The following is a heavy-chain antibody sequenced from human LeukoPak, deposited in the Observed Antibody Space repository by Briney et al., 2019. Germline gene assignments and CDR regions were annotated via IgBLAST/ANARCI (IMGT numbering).Heavy chain of an antibody. CDR3: AKSSIAARPHAFNI. D-gene: IGHD6-6*01. V-gene: IGHV3-11*01. CDR1: GFTFSDYY. Sequence: GGSLRLSCAASGFTFSDYYMSWIRQAPGKGLEWVSYISSSGSTIYYADSVKGRFTISRDNSKNTLYLQMNSLRAEDTAVYYCAKSSIAARPHAFNIWGQGTMVTVSS. CDR2: ISSSGSTI. J-gene: IGHJ3*02.